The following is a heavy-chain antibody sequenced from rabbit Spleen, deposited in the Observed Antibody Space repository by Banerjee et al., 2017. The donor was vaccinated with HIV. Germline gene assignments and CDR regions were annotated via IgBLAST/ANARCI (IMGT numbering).Heavy chain of an antibody. J-gene: IGHJ4*01. Sequence: QEQLVESGGGLVQPGGSLKLSCKASGFDFSNYGVTWVRQAPGKGLEWIGYIEPIFGNTYYANWVNGRFTISSHNAQNTLYLQMTSLTAADTATYICARDLVTVIGWNFNLWGQGTLVTVS. V-gene: IGHV1S47*01. CDR1: GFDFSNYG. D-gene: IGHD5-1*01. CDR2: IEPIFGNT. CDR3: ARDLVTVIGWNFNL.